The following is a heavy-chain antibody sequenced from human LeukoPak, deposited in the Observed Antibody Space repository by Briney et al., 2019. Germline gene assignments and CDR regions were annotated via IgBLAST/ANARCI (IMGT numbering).Heavy chain of an antibody. J-gene: IGHJ3*02. Sequence: SQTLSLTFAISGDSVSSNSAAWNWIRQSPSRGLEWLGRTYYRSKWYNDYAVSVKSRITINPDTSKNQFSLQLNSVTPEDTAVYYCARDLLRIAVAGTRSSAFDIWGRGTMVTVSS. CDR1: GDSVSSNSAA. CDR3: ARDLLRIAVAGTRSSAFDI. V-gene: IGHV6-1*01. CDR2: TYYRSKWYN. D-gene: IGHD6-19*01.